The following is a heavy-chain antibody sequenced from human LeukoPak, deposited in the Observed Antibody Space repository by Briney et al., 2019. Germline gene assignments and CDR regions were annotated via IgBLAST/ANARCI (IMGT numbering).Heavy chain of an antibody. CDR1: GFTVSSNY. CDR2: IYSGGST. V-gene: IGHV3-53*01. Sequence: GSLRLSCAASGFTVSSNYMSWVRQAPGKGLEWVSVIYSGGSTYYADSVKGRFTISRDNSKNTLYLQMNSLRAEDTAVYYCARDVILTGTTAIDYWGQGTLVTVSS. D-gene: IGHD1-7*01. J-gene: IGHJ4*02. CDR3: ARDVILTGTTAIDY.